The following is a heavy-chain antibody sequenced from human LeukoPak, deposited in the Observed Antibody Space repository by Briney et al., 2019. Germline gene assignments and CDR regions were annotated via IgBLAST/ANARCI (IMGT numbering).Heavy chain of an antibody. CDR2: IWYDGSNK. V-gene: IGHV3-33*01. D-gene: IGHD6-19*01. CDR3: ASEYSSGWPHY. CDR1: GFTFSNYG. J-gene: IGHJ4*02. Sequence: PGRSLILCCASSGFTFSNYGMHGVRQAPGKRLELGAVIWYDGSNKYYADSVKGRFTISRDNSKNTLYLQMNSLRAEDTAVYYCASEYSSGWPHYWGQGTLVTVSS.